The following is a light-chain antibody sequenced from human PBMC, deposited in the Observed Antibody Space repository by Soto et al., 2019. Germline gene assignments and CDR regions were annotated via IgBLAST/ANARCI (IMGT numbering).Light chain of an antibody. CDR2: EVS. Sequence: QSVLTQPPSVSGSPGQSVAISCTGTSSDVGSFNRVSWYQQPPGTAPKLLIYEVSSRPSGVPDRFSGSKSGNTASLTISGLQAEDEADYYCNSYTSSSPYVFGTGTKLTVL. CDR3: NSYTSSSPYV. CDR1: SSDVGSFNR. V-gene: IGLV2-18*02. J-gene: IGLJ1*01.